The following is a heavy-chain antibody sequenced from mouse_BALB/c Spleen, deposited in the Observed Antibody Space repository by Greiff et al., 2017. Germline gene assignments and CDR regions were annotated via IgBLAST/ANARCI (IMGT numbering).Heavy chain of an antibody. V-gene: IGHV1-67*01. Sequence: QVQLQQSGPELVRPRESVKISCKGSGYTFTDYAMHWVKQSHAKSLEWIGVISIYYDNTNYNQKFKGKATMTVDKSSSTAYMELARLTSEDSAIYYCARRRYGSMDYWGQGTSVTVSS. CDR3: ARRRYGSMDY. J-gene: IGHJ4*01. D-gene: IGHD1-2*01. CDR1: GYTFTDYA. CDR2: ISIYYDNT.